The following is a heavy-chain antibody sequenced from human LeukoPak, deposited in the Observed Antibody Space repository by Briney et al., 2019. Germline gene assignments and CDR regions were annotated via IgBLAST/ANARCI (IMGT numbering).Heavy chain of an antibody. D-gene: IGHD6-6*01. J-gene: IGHJ4*02. CDR2: INYSGST. CDR3: ARGGARWIAARGQYYFDY. V-gene: IGHV4-31*03. Sequence: SETLSLTCTVSGGSISSGGYYWSWIRQHPGKGLEWIGHINYSGSTYYNPSLKSRVTISVDTSKNQFSLNLSSVTAADTAVYYCARGGARWIAARGQYYFDYWGQGTLVTVSS. CDR1: GGSISSGGYY.